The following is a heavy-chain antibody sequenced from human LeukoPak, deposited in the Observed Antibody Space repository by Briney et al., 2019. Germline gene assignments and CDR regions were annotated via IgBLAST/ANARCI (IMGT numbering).Heavy chain of an antibody. Sequence: GGSLRLSCAASGFTFSDHYMDWVRQAPGKGLEWVGRIRNKADIYTTEYAASVKGRFTISRDDSKNSLYLQMNSLKTEDTAVYYCARAPNSGTLGEDYWGQGTLVTVSS. J-gene: IGHJ4*02. CDR3: ARAPNSGTLGEDY. CDR2: IRNKADIYTT. D-gene: IGHD1-26*01. V-gene: IGHV3-72*01. CDR1: GFTFSDHY.